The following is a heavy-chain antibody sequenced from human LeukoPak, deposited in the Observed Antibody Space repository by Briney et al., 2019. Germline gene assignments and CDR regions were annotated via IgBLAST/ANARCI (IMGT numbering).Heavy chain of an antibody. CDR1: GFTFSDYG. D-gene: IGHD6-13*01. CDR3: ANQRSVATAGTFF. J-gene: IGHJ4*02. Sequence: GGSLRLSCAASGFTFSDYGMNWVRQAPGKGLEWVSGMNGNGGSTYYAESVEGRFTISRDNSNNMLYLQMNSLTADDTAIYYCANQRSVATAGTFFWGQGTLVTVSS. CDR2: MNGNGGST. V-gene: IGHV3-23*01.